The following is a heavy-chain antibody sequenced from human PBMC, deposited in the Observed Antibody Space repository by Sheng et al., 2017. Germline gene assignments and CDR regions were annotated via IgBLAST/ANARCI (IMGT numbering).Heavy chain of an antibody. CDR3: ARSSYSSGYWAAFDI. CDR2: INHSGST. D-gene: IGHD6-19*01. CDR1: GGSFSGYY. J-gene: IGHJ3*02. V-gene: IGHV4-34*01. Sequence: QVQLQQWGAGLLKPSETLSLTCAVYGGSFSGYYWSWIRQPPGKGLEWIGEINHSGSTNYNPSLKSRVTISVDTSKNQFSLKLSSVTAADTAVYYCARSSYSSGYWAAFDIWGQGTMVTVSS.